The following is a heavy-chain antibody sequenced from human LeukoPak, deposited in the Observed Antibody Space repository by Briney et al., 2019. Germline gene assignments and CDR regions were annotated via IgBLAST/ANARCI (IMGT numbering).Heavy chain of an antibody. D-gene: IGHD6-13*01. CDR1: GFTVSSNY. CDR2: IYSGGST. J-gene: IGHJ4*02. V-gene: IGHV3-53*01. Sequence: PGGSLRLSCAASGFTVSSNYMSWVRQAPGKGLEWVSVIYSGGSTYYADSVKGRFYISRDNSKNTLYLQMNSLRAEDTAVYYCARLIAAAALYDYWGQGTLVTVSS. CDR3: ARLIAAAALYDY.